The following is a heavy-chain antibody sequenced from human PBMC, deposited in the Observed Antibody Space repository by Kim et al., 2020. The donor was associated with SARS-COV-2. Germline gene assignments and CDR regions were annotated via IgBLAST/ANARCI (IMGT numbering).Heavy chain of an antibody. J-gene: IGHJ4*02. CDR1: GFTFSSYG. CDR2: ISYDGSNK. D-gene: IGHD5-18*01. V-gene: IGHV3-30*18. Sequence: GGSLRLSCAASGFTFSSYGMHWVRQAPGKGLEWVAVISYDGSNKYYADSVKGRFTISRDNSKNTLYLQMNSLRAEDTAVYYCAKEGADGYSYGYGLDYWGQGTLVTVSS. CDR3: AKEGADGYSYGYGLDY.